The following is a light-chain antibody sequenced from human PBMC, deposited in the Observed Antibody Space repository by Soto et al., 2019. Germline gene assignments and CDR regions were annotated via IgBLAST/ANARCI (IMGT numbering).Light chain of an antibody. CDR1: SSNIGAGYD. Sequence: QSVLTQPPSVSGAPGQGVTISCTGSSSNIGAGYDVHWYQQLPGTAPKLLISGNTNRPSGVPDRFSGSKSGTSASLAITGLQADDEADYYCQSYDSRLRVIFGGGTKGTVL. CDR2: GNT. CDR3: QSYDSRLRVI. V-gene: IGLV1-40*01. J-gene: IGLJ1*01.